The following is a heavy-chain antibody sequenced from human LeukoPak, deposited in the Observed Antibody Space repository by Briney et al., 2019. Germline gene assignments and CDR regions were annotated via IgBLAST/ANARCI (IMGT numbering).Heavy chain of an antibody. CDR3: AKEKYYYDSSGYKTRGAFDI. CDR1: GFTFSSYA. CDR2: ISGSGGST. D-gene: IGHD3-22*01. Sequence: GGSLRLSCAASGFTFSSYAMSWVRQAPGKGLEWVSAISGSGGSTYYADSVKGRFTTSRDNSKNTLYLQMNSLRAEDTAVYYCAKEKYYYDSSGYKTRGAFDIWGQGTMVTVSS. V-gene: IGHV3-23*01. J-gene: IGHJ3*02.